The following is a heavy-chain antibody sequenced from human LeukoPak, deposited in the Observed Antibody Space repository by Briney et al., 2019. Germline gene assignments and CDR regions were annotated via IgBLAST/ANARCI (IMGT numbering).Heavy chain of an antibody. D-gene: IGHD2-2*01. CDR2: IIPIFGTA. CDR1: GGTFSSYA. V-gene: IGHV1-69*06. J-gene: IGHJ5*02. Sequence: SVKVSCKASGGTFSSYAISWVRQAPGQGLELMGGIIPIFGTANYAQKFQGRVTITADKSTSTAYMELSSLRSEDTAVYYCASAVPAATWFDPWGQGTLVTVSS. CDR3: ASAVPAATWFDP.